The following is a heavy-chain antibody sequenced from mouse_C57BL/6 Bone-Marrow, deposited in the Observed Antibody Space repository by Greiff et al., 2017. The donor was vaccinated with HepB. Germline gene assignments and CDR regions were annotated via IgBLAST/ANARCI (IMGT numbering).Heavy chain of an antibody. V-gene: IGHV1-81*01. J-gene: IGHJ3*01. CDR3: ARLGAWFVY. CDR1: GYTFTSYG. Sequence: QVQLQQSGAELARPGASVKLSCKASGYTFTSYGISWVKQRTGQGLEWIGEIYPRSGNTYYNEKFKGKATLTADKSSSTAYMELRSLTSEDSAVYFCARLGAWFVYRGQGTLGTLSA. CDR2: IYPRSGNT. D-gene: IGHD4-1*01.